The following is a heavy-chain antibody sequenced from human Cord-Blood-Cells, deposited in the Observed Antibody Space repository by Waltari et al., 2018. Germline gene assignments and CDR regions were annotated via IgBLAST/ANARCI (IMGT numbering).Heavy chain of an antibody. D-gene: IGHD4-4*01. CDR1: GYTLTELS. J-gene: IGHJ5*02. CDR3: ASNYPELNWFDP. V-gene: IGHV1-24*01. CDR2: LDPEDGET. Sequence: QVQLVQSGAEVKKPGASVKVSCKVSGYTLTELSMHWVRQAPGKGLEWMGGLDPEDGETIYAQKFQGRVTMTEDTATDTAYMELSSLRSEDTAVYYCASNYPELNWFDPWGQGTLVTVSS.